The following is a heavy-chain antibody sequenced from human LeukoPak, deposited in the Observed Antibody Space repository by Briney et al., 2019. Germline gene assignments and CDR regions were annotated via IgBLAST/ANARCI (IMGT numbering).Heavy chain of an antibody. J-gene: IGHJ4*02. CDR3: ARQAYTYGPFDY. CDR2: IYYSGST. V-gene: IGHV4-59*08. D-gene: IGHD5-18*01. Sequence: PSETLSLTCTVSGGSISNYYWSWIRQPPGKGLEWIGYIYYSGSTNYNPSLKSRVTISVDTSKNQFSLKLSSVTAADTAVYYCARQAYTYGPFDYWGQGTPVTVSS. CDR1: GGSISNYY.